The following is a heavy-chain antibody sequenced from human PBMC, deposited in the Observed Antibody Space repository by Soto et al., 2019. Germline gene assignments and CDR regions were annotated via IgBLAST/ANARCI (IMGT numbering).Heavy chain of an antibody. CDR1: GGSISSSSYY. J-gene: IGHJ6*02. D-gene: IGHD3-3*01. CDR2: IYYSGST. V-gene: IGHV4-39*01. CDR3: ARHGGPYYDFWSGYFPSYYYGMDV. Sequence: PSETLSLTCTVSGGSISSSSYYWGWIRQPPGKGLEWIGSIYYSGSTYYNPSLKSRVTISVDTSKNQFSLKLSSVTAADTAVYYCARHGGPYYDFWSGYFPSYYYGMDVWGQGTTVTVSS.